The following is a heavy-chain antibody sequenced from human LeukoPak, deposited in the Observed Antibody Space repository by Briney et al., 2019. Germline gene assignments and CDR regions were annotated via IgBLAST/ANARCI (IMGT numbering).Heavy chain of an antibody. CDR2: ISAYSGNT. V-gene: IGHV1-18*04. CDR1: GYTFTSYG. Sequence: ASVKVSRRASGYTFTSYGLSWVRQAPGQGREWRGWISAYSGNTHCAQKLQHRVTITTDTPTSTAYVELRILRSDDTVVYYWARGYSGTTGAYWGEGTRVTLLS. CDR3: ARGYSGTTGAY. J-gene: IGHJ4*02. D-gene: IGHD1-7*01.